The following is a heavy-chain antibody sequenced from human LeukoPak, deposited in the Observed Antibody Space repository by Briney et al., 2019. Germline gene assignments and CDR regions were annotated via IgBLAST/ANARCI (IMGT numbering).Heavy chain of an antibody. Sequence: GGSLRLSCAASGFTFSSYGMSWVRQAPGKGLEWVANIKQDGREKYYVDSVKGRFTISRDNAKNSLYLQMNSLRAEDTAVYYCARPSLNTGSYFDYWGQGILVSVSS. J-gene: IGHJ4*02. V-gene: IGHV3-7*01. D-gene: IGHD1-26*01. CDR1: GFTFSSYG. CDR2: IKQDGREK. CDR3: ARPSLNTGSYFDY.